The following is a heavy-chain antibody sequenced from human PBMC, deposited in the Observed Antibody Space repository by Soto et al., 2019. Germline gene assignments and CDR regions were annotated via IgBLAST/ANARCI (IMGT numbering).Heavy chain of an antibody. CDR3: ARLPGTTRLYYYYGMDV. Sequence: EVQLVESGGGLVQPGGSLRLSCAASGFTFSSYSMNWVRQAPGKGLEWVSYISSSSSTIYYADSVKGRFTISRDNAKNSLYLQMNSLRDEDTAVYYCARLPGTTRLYYYYGMDVWGQGTTVTVSS. V-gene: IGHV3-48*02. CDR2: ISSSSSTI. CDR1: GFTFSSYS. D-gene: IGHD1-7*01. J-gene: IGHJ6*02.